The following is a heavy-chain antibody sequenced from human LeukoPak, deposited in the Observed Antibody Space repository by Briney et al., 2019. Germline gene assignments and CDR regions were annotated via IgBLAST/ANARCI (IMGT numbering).Heavy chain of an antibody. D-gene: IGHD5-18*01. J-gene: IGHJ4*02. CDR3: ARVDTAADLDY. CDR2: ISAYNGNT. V-gene: IGHV1-18*01. Sequence: GWISAYNGNTNYAQKLQGRVTMTTDTSTSTAYMELRSLRSDDTAVYYCARVDTAADLDYWGQGTLVTVSS.